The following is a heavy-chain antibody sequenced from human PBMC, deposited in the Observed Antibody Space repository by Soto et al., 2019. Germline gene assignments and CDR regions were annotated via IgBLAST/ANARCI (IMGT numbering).Heavy chain of an antibody. CDR2: VFYSGNT. D-gene: IGHD3-22*01. CDR1: GDSISSSSYS. J-gene: IGHJ4*02. V-gene: IGHV4-39*01. Sequence: SETLSLTCTVSGDSISSSSYSWDWIRQPPGKGLEWIGTVFYSGNTYYNPSLKSRVTISVDTSRINFSLKLISVTAADTAVYYCARKSYDSSNYFDYWGQGTLVTVSS. CDR3: ARKSYDSSNYFDY.